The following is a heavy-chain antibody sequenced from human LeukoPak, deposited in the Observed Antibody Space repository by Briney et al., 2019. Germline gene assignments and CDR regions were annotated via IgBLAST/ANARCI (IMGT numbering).Heavy chain of an antibody. CDR2: IYDSGST. CDR1: GGSMSSYY. J-gene: IGHJ3*02. Sequence: NPSETLSLTCTVSGGSMSSYYWSWIRQPPGKGLEWIGYIYDSGSTNYNPSLKSRVTISVDTSNNQFSLKLNSVTAADTAVYNCARHGTSGIYRRPFDIWGQGTMVTVSS. CDR3: ARHGTSGIYRRPFDI. D-gene: IGHD1-26*01. V-gene: IGHV4-59*08.